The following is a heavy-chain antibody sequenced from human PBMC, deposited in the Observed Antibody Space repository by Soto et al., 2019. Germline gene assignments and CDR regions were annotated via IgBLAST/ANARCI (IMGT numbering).Heavy chain of an antibody. CDR2: ISGRGANT. CDR3: AKDDSLVPGPIRGHGVDY. D-gene: IGHD3-10*01. J-gene: IGHJ4*02. CDR1: VFTFNNYA. V-gene: IGHV3-23*01. Sequence: HPVGSLRLSCAASVFTFNNYAMSCIRHAPGKGLEWVSTISGRGANTYHANSVTGRFTISRDNSKNTLYLQMNSLSTNDTAVYYCAKDDSLVPGPIRGHGVDYWGQGILVILS.